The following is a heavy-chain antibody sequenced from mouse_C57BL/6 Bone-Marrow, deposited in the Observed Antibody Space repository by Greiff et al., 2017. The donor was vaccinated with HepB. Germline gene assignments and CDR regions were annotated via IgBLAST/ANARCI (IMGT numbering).Heavy chain of an antibody. Sequence: QVQLQQSGPELVKPGASVKISCKASGYAFSSSWMNWVKQRPGKGLEWIGRIYPGDGDTNYNGKFKGKATLTADKSSSTAYMQLSRLTSEDAAVDFCARRPAYYSSLYAMDYWGQGTSVTVSS. CDR1: GYAFSSSW. CDR3: ARRPAYYSSLYAMDY. V-gene: IGHV1-82*01. CDR2: IYPGDGDT. J-gene: IGHJ4*01. D-gene: IGHD2-5*01.